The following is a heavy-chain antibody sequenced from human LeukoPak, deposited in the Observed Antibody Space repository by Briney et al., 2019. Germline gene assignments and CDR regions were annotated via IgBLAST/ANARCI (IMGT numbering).Heavy chain of an antibody. J-gene: IGHJ1*01. CDR1: GGSFSGYY. CDR2: INHSGST. Sequence: SETLSLTCAVYGGSFSGYYWSWIRQPPGKGLEWIGEINHSGSTNYNPSLKSRVTISVDTSKNQFSLKLSSVTAADTAVYYCARGVGRRREYFQHWGQGTLVTVSS. CDR3: ARGVGRRREYFQH. D-gene: IGHD1-26*01. V-gene: IGHV4-34*01.